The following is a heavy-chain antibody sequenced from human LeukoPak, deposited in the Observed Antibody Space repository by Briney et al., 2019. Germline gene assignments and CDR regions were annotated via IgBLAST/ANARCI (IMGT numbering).Heavy chain of an antibody. Sequence: GGSLRLSCAASGFTFSDYRMHWVRQTPGKGLVWVSRISYDGGGTNYADSVKGRFTISRDNAKNTLYLQMNSLRVEDTAVYYCVRNMVRGVVYFDSWGQGALVTVSS. CDR3: VRNMVRGVVYFDS. CDR2: ISYDGGGT. J-gene: IGHJ4*02. V-gene: IGHV3-74*01. D-gene: IGHD3-10*01. CDR1: GFTFSDYR.